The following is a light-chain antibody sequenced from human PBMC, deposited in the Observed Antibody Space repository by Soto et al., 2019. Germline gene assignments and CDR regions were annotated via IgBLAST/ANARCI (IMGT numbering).Light chain of an antibody. CDR2: KAS. Sequence: EIQMTKSPSTLSGSVGDRVTITCRASQTISSWLAWYQQKPGKAPKLLIYKASTLKSGVPSRFSGSGSGTEFTLTISSLQPDDFATYYCQQYNSSPPFGGGTKV. J-gene: IGKJ4*01. V-gene: IGKV1-5*03. CDR3: QQYNSSPP. CDR1: QTISSW.